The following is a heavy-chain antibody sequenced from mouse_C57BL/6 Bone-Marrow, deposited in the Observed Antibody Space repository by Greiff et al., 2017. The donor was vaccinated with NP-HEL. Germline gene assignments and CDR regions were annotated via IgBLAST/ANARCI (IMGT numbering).Heavy chain of an antibody. J-gene: IGHJ3*01. V-gene: IGHV1-85*01. CDR1: GYTFTSYD. Sequence: VQLVESGPELVKPGASVKLSCKASGYTFTSYDINWVKQRPGQGLEWIGWIYPRDGSTKYNEKFKGKATLTVDTSSSSAYMELHSLTSEDSAVYFCASYGISPFAYWGQGTLVTVSA. CDR2: IYPRDGST. CDR3: ASYGISPFAY. D-gene: IGHD1-1*01.